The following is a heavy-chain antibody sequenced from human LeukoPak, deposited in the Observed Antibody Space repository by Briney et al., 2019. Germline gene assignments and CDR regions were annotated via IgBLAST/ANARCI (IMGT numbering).Heavy chain of an antibody. CDR1: GFTFSNSW. J-gene: IGHJ4*02. V-gene: IGHV3-7*04. CDR2: IKRDGSEK. Sequence: GGSLRLSCAASGFTFSNSWLNWVRQAPGKGLEWVANIKRDGSEKYYVDSVKDRFTISRDNAKNSLYLQMNSLRAEDTAVYYCARGFPIDYWGQGTLVTVSS. CDR3: ARGFPIDY.